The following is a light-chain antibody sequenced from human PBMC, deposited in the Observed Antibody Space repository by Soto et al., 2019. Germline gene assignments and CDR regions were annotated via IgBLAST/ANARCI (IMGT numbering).Light chain of an antibody. CDR1: QSVSSNY. CDR3: QQYGGSPPT. J-gene: IGKJ1*01. V-gene: IGKV3-20*01. Sequence: EIVLTQSPGTLSLSLGERATLSCRASQSVSSNYLAWYQRKPGQAPRLLIYGASSRATDIPSRFSGSGSGTYFTLTITRLEAEDFAVYFCQQYGGSPPTFGQGTKVEIK. CDR2: GAS.